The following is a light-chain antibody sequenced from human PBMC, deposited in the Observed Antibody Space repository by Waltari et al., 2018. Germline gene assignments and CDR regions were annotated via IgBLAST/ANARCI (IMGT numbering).Light chain of an antibody. CDR3: LSRDTSSTRV. CDR1: SLRRYY. J-gene: IGLJ3*02. CDR2: GPD. Sequence: SSELTQDPDVSVALGQTVRLTCQGDSLRRYYASWYQQRPGQAPFLVLYGPDNRPSGIPDRFSGSTSGNTASLTITRAQAEDEGVYYCLSRDTSSTRVFGGGTTLTV. V-gene: IGLV3-19*01.